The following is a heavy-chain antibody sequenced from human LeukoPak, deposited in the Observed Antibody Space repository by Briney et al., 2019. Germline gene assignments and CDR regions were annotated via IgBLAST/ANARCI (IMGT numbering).Heavy chain of an antibody. Sequence: PSETLSLTCTVSGGSISSYYWSWIRQPPGKGLEWIGYIYYSGSTNYNPSLKSRVTISVDTSKNQFSLKLRSVTAVDTAVYYCARVKESRWLTSNWFDPWGQGTLVTVSS. CDR2: IYYSGST. D-gene: IGHD5-12*01. V-gene: IGHV4-59*01. J-gene: IGHJ5*02. CDR3: ARVKESRWLTSNWFDP. CDR1: GGSISSYY.